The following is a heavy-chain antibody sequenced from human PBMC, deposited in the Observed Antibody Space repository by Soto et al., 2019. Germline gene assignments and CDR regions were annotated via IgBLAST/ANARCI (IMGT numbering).Heavy chain of an antibody. CDR2: ISYDGSNK. D-gene: IGHD5-18*01. CDR1: GFTFSSYG. Sequence: QVQLVESGGGVVQPGRSLRLSCAASGFTFSSYGMHWVRQAPGKGLEWVAVISYDGSNKYYADSVKGRFTISRDNSKNTLYLQMNSLRAEDTAVYYCAKGTARPQRRNYYYGMDVWGQGTTVTVSS. J-gene: IGHJ6*02. V-gene: IGHV3-30*18. CDR3: AKGTARPQRRNYYYGMDV.